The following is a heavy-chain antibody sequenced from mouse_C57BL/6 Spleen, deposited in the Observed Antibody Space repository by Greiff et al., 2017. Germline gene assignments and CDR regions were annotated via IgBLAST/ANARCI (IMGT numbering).Heavy chain of an antibody. V-gene: IGHV1-62-2*01. CDR2: FYPGSGGT. Sequence: VQLQQSGAELVKPGASVKLSCKASGYTFTEYSIHWVKQSPGQGLEWIGCFYPGSGGTSYNEKFKDKATLTADKSSSTAYMELSRLTSEDSAVYDCARHEGRMGSGCYAMDYWGQGTSVTVSS. J-gene: IGHJ4*01. CDR1: GYTFTEYS. D-gene: IGHD1-3*01. CDR3: ARHEGRMGSGCYAMDY.